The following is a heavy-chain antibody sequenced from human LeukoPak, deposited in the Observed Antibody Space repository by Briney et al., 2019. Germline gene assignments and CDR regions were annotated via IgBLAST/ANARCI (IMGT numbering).Heavy chain of an antibody. J-gene: IGHJ4*02. Sequence: SGPTLVNPTQTLTLTCTISGFSLSTSGVGVAWIRQPPGKALEWLALIYWNDDKRYSPSLKSRLTITKDTSKNQVVLTMTNMDPVDTATYYCAHRSYYDSSGYGLFDYWGQGTLVTVSS. V-gene: IGHV2-5*01. CDR3: AHRSYYDSSGYGLFDY. CDR1: GFSLSTSGVG. CDR2: IYWNDDK. D-gene: IGHD3-22*01.